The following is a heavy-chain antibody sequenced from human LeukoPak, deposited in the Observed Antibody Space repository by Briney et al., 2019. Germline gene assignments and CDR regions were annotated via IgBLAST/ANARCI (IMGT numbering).Heavy chain of an antibody. Sequence: GSLRLSCAASGFTFSSYAMHWVRQAPGKGLEYVSTISNNGGRTYYANSVKGRFTISRDNSKNTVYLQMGSLRAEDMAVYYCARERRGDDAFDIWGQGTMVTVSS. CDR1: GFTFSSYA. J-gene: IGHJ3*02. CDR2: ISNNGGRT. D-gene: IGHD3-16*01. CDR3: ARERRGDDAFDI. V-gene: IGHV3-64*01.